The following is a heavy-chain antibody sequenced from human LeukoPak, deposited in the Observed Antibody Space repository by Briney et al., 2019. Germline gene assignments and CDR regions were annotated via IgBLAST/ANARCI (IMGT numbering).Heavy chain of an antibody. CDR2: IYTSGST. J-gene: IGHJ6*03. V-gene: IGHV4-4*07. CDR3: AREVVVAAIRPDYYYYMDV. CDR1: GSSISSYY. D-gene: IGHD2-15*01. Sequence: SQTLSLTCTVSGSSISSYYWSWIRQPAGEGLEWIWRIYTSGSTNYNPSLKSRVTMSVDTSKKQFSLKLSSVTAADTAVYYCAREVVVAAIRPDYYYYMDVWGKGTTVTVSS.